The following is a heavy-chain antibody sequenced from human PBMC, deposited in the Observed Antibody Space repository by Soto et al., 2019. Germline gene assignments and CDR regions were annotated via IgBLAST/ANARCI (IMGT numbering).Heavy chain of an antibody. CDR1: LGSFSIYA. V-gene: IGHV1-69*01. CDR3: ARGKMDIGHTKDDFDI. J-gene: IGHJ3*02. CDR2: IIPIFGTA. Sequence: ASVXVSFKCSLGSFSIYAIIFFLQAPGQGLECIGWIIPIFGTANYAQKFQGRVTITADESTSTAYMELSSLRSEDTAVYYCARGKMDIGHTKDDFDIWGPGTMV.